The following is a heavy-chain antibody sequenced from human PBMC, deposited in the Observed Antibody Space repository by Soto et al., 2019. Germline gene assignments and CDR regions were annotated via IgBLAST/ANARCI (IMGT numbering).Heavy chain of an antibody. V-gene: IGHV3-30*18. CDR3: AKDRKFQSGSDFYYYYGMDV. Sequence: PGGSLRLSCAASGFTFSSYGMHWVRQAPGKGLEWVAVISYDGSNKYYADSVKGRFTISRDNSKNTLYLQMNSLRAEDTAVYYCAKDRKFQSGSDFYYYYGMDVWGQGTTVTVSS. D-gene: IGHD5-12*01. CDR2: ISYDGSNK. J-gene: IGHJ6*02. CDR1: GFTFSSYG.